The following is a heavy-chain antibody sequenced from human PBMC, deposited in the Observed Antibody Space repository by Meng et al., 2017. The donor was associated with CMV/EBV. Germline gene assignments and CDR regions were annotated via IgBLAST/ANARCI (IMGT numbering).Heavy chain of an antibody. CDR3: ARDGGGSFDY. J-gene: IGHJ4*02. Sequence: GESLKISCAASGFTFSSYWMSWVRQAPGKWLEWVSGINWNGGSTGYADSVKGRFTISRDNAKNSLYLQMNSLRAEDTALYHCARDGGGSFDYWGQGTLVTVSS. CDR1: GFTFSSYW. CDR2: INWNGGST. V-gene: IGHV3-20*01. D-gene: IGHD1-26*01.